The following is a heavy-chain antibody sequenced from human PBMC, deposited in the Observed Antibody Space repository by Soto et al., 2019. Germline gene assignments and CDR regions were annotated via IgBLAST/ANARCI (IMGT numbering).Heavy chain of an antibody. V-gene: IGHV4-31*03. CDR3: AREVVLMVYAISPGPRTYYYYGMDV. D-gene: IGHD2-8*01. J-gene: IGHJ6*02. Sequence: QVQLQESGPGLVKPSQTLSLTCTVSGGSISSGGYYWSWIRQHPGKGLEWIGYIYYSGSTYYNPSLKSRVTISVDTSKNQFSLKLSSVTAADTAVYYCAREVVLMVYAISPGPRTYYYYGMDVWGQGTTVTVSS. CDR1: GGSISSGGYY. CDR2: IYYSGST.